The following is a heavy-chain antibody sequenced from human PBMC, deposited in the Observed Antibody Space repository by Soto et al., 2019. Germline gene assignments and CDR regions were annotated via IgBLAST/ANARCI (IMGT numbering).Heavy chain of an antibody. J-gene: IGHJ4*02. D-gene: IGHD1-1*01. CDR3: ARRVATGHLDS. CDR1: GDSISSGAYS. V-gene: IGHV4-30-2*01. CDR2: IYHSGSS. Sequence: SETLSLTCTVSGDSISSGAYSWSWIRRPPGRGLEWIGYIYHSGSSYYNPSLKSRVTMSVDRSRNHFSLKVNSVTAADTAVYYCARRVATGHLDSWGQGAPVTVSS.